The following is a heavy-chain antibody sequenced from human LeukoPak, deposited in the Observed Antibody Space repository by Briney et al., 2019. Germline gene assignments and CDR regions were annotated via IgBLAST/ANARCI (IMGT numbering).Heavy chain of an antibody. D-gene: IGHD5-18*01. V-gene: IGHV3-74*01. CDR3: ARDEVGAGNTYVKFDY. CDR2: INSDGSST. Sequence: PGGSLRLSCAAAGFTFSSYWMHWVPQAPGKGLVWVSRINSDGSSTNYADSVKGRFTISRDNAKNTLYLQMNSLRAEDTAVYYCARDEVGAGNTYVKFDYWGQGTLVTVSS. J-gene: IGHJ4*02. CDR1: GFTFSSYW.